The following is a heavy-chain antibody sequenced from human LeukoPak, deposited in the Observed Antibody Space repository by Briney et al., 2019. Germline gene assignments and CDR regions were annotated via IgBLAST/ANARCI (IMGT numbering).Heavy chain of an antibody. J-gene: IGHJ5*02. CDR3: ARHLPGYSNTWPGP. CDR2: IYYTGST. D-gene: IGHD2-2*01. Sequence: SETLSLTCTVSGGSISTYYWSWIRQPPGKGLEWIGYIYYTGSTDYNASLKSRVTITVDTSKNQFSLKLRSVTAADTAVYYCARHLPGYSNTWPGPWGQGTLVTVSS. CDR1: GGSISTYY. V-gene: IGHV4-59*08.